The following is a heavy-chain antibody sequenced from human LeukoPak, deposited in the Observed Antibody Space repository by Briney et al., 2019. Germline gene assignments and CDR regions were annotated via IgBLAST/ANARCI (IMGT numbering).Heavy chain of an antibody. D-gene: IGHD6-25*01. J-gene: IGHJ5*02. CDR2: MYYTGST. V-gene: IGHV4-39*01. CDR1: GDSISSSTYN. Sequence: SETLSLTCTVSGDSISSSTYNWGWVRQPPGQGLEYIASMYYTGSTYYNPSLKSRVSISVDTSKNQFSLKLRSVTAADTAVYYCARHGYSSAVYVDHWGQGTLVTVSS. CDR3: ARHGYSSAVYVDH.